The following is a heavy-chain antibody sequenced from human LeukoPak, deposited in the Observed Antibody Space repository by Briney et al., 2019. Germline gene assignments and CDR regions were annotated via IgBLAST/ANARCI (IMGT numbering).Heavy chain of an antibody. CDR2: ISGSGGST. Sequence: GGSLRLSCAASGFTFSSYAMSWVRQAPGKGLEWVSAISGSGGSTYYADSVKGRFTISRDNSKNTLYLQMNSLRAEDTAVYYCAKRALTVTTPGDAFDIWGQGTMVTVSS. V-gene: IGHV3-23*01. D-gene: IGHD4-11*01. CDR3: AKRALTVTTPGDAFDI. J-gene: IGHJ3*02. CDR1: GFTFSSYA.